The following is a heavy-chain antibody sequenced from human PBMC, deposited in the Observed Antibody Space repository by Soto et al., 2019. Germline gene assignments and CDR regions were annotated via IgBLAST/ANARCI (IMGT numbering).Heavy chain of an antibody. J-gene: IGHJ5*02. D-gene: IGHD3-10*01. V-gene: IGHV3-30-3*01. CDR1: GFTFSSYA. CDR2: ISYDGSNK. CDR3: ARDRAAYYYGSGPFDP. Sequence: QVQLVESGGGVVQPGRSLRLSCAASGFTFSSYAMHWVRRAPGKGLEWVAVISYDGSNKYYADSVKGRFTISRDNSKNTLYLQMNSLRAEDTAVYYCARDRAAYYYGSGPFDPWGQGTLVTVSS.